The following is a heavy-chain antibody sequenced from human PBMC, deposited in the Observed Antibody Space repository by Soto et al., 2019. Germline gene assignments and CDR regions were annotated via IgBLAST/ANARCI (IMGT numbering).Heavy chain of an antibody. CDR3: ARGWGRIFDY. CDR2: INHSGST. J-gene: IGHJ4*02. Sequence: QVQLQQWGAGLLKPSETLSLNCAVHGGSFSGYYWSWIRQPPGKGLEWIGEINHSGSTNYNPSLKSRVTLSVDTSKNQLSLKLSSVTAADTAVYYCARGWGRIFDYWGQGTLVTVSS. V-gene: IGHV4-34*01. CDR1: GGSFSGYY. D-gene: IGHD7-27*01.